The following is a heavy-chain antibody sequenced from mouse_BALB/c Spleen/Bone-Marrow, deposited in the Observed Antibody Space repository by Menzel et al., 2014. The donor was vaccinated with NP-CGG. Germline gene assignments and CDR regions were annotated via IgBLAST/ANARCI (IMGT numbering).Heavy chain of an antibody. V-gene: IGHV1-69*02. D-gene: IGHD1-1*01. Sequence: QVQLQQSGAELVRPGASVKLSCRASGYTFTSYWINWVKQRPGQGLEWIGNIYPSDTYTNYNKRFKDKATLTVDKSSSTAYMQLSSPASEDSAIYYCTGYGNSHYYAVDYWGQGTSVTVSS. CDR2: IYPSDTYT. J-gene: IGHJ4*01. CDR3: TGYGNSHYYAVDY. CDR1: GYTFTSYW.